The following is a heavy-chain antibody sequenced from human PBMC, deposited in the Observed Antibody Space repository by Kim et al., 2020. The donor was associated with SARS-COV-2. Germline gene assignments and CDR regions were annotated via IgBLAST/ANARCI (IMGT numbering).Heavy chain of an antibody. J-gene: IGHJ4*02. D-gene: IGHD5-18*01. CDR1: GGSISSSDYY. Sequence: SETLSLTCTVSGGSISSSDYYWGWIRQPPGKGLEWIGYIDYSGSTYYNPSLKSRVTISVDTSKNQFSLKVSSVTAADAAVYYCARAGRRYIYGKVDYWGQGTLVTVSS. CDR2: IDYSGST. V-gene: IGHV4-39*01. CDR3: ARAGRRYIYGKVDY.